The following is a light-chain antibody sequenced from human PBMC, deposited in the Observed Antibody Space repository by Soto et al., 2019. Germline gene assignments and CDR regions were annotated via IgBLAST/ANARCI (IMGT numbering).Light chain of an antibody. V-gene: IGKV3-15*01. Sequence: EIVMTQSPATLSVSPGERATLSCRASQSVGSDLAWYQQRPGQAPRLVIFGASTRATGIPARFSGSGSGTEFTLTISSLQSEDLAVYYCQQYNNWPPYTFGQGTTVEIK. CDR1: QSVGSD. CDR2: GAS. J-gene: IGKJ2*01. CDR3: QQYNNWPPYT.